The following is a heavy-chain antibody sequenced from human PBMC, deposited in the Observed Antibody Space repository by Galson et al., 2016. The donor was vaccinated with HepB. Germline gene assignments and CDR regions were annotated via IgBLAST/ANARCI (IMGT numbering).Heavy chain of an antibody. D-gene: IGHD1-26*01. V-gene: IGHV3-23*01. J-gene: IGHJ4*02. Sequence: SLRLSCAGSGFTFSNYAMTWVRQAPGKGLEWVSAISGSADGTYYADSVKGRFTISRDNSKKTLFLQMNSLRAEDTAVYYCAKGLGPTEYYFDYWGQGTLVTVSS. CDR1: GFTFSNYA. CDR3: AKGLGPTEYYFDY. CDR2: ISGSADGT.